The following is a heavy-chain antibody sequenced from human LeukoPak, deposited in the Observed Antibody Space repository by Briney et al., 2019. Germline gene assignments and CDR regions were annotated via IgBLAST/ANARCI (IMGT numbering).Heavy chain of an antibody. D-gene: IGHD2-2*02. CDR2: IKQDGSEK. CDR3: ARDIVVVPAAILGVYYYGMDV. J-gene: IGHJ6*02. V-gene: IGHV3-7*01. Sequence: GGSLRLSCAASGFTFSSYWMSWVRQAPGKGLEWVANIKQDGSEKYNVDSVKGRFTISRDNAKNSLYLQMNSLRAEDTAVYYCARDIVVVPAAILGVYYYGMDVWGQGTTVTVSS. CDR1: GFTFSSYW.